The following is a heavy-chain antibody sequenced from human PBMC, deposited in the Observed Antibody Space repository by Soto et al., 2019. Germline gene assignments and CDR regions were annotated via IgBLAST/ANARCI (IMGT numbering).Heavy chain of an antibody. V-gene: IGHV3-21*01. Sequence: GGSLRLSCAASGFTFSSYSMNWVRQAPGKGLEWVSSISSSSSYIYYADSVKGRFTISGDNAKNSLYLQMNSLRAEDTAVYYCARGSDCTIDYCSSTSWFDPWGQGTLVTSPQ. CDR2: ISSSSSYI. J-gene: IGHJ5*02. CDR1: GFTFSSYS. D-gene: IGHD2-2*01. CDR3: ARGSDCTIDYCSSTSWFDP.